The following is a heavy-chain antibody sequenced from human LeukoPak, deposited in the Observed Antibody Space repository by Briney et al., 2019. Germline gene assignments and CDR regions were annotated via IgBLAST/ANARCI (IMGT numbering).Heavy chain of an antibody. CDR3: ARNGSSWSNWLDP. J-gene: IGHJ5*02. CDR1: GFTFSSYW. D-gene: IGHD6-13*01. Sequence: GGSLRLSCAASGFTFSSYWMHWVRQAPGKGLVWVSRIKSDGSITSHADSVKGRFTISRDNAKNTLYLQMNSLRAEDTGVYYCARNGSSWSNWLDPWGQGTLVTVSS. CDR2: IKSDGSIT. V-gene: IGHV3-74*01.